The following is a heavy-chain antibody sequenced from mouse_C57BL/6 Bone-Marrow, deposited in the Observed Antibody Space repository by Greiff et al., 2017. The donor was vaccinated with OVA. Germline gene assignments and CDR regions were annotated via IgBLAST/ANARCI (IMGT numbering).Heavy chain of an antibody. CDR1: GYTFTSYG. J-gene: IGHJ2*01. Sequence: QVQLQQSGAELARPGASVKLSCKASGYTFTSYGICWVKQRTGQGLEWIGAIYPRSGYTYYHEKFKGKATLTADKSSSTAYMELRSLTSEDSAVYFSARSWLRGYLDYWGQGTTLTVSS. CDR2: IYPRSGYT. D-gene: IGHD2-2*01. V-gene: IGHV1-81*01. CDR3: ARSWLRGYLDY.